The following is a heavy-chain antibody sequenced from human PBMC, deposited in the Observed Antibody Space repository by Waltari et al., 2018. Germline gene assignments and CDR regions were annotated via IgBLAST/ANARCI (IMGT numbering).Heavy chain of an antibody. J-gene: IGHJ4*02. CDR2: IIPIFGTA. Sequence: QVQLVQSGAEVKKPGSSVRVSCKASGGTFSSYAISWVRQAPGQGLEWMGGIIPIFGTANYAQKFQGRVTITADESTSTAYMELSSLRSEDTAVYYCARGEADYDSSGYNFAYWGQGTLVTVSS. D-gene: IGHD3-22*01. CDR1: GGTFSSYA. V-gene: IGHV1-69*01. CDR3: ARGEADYDSSGYNFAY.